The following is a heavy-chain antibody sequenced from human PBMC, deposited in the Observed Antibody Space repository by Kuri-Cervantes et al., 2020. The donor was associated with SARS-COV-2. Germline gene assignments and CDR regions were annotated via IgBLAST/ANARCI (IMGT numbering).Heavy chain of an antibody. CDR1: GFTFSSYW. Sequence: LSLTCAASGFTFSSYWMSWVRQAPGKGLEWVANIKQDGSEKYYVDSVKGRFTISRDNAKNSLYLQMNSLRAEDTAVYYCARGKDIVVVPAAIRYYYYNYMDVWGKGTTVTVSS. CDR2: IKQDGSEK. V-gene: IGHV3-7*01. J-gene: IGHJ6*03. D-gene: IGHD2-2*02. CDR3: ARGKDIVVVPAAIRYYYYNYMDV.